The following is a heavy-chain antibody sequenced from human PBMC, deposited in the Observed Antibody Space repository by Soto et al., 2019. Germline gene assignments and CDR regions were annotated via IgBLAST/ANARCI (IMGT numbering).Heavy chain of an antibody. D-gene: IGHD2-8*01. CDR2: ISWSGDDT. J-gene: IGHJ6*02. CDR3: TRSRRHILMVYCFGGMDX. V-gene: IGHV3-23*01. Sequence: PGGSLRLSCAASGFTVTSHAMSWVRQAPGKGLEWVSSISWSGDDTYYGYSVKVRFNISRDSSSSTLYLEMKNLRGEDTAVYFCTRSRRHILMVYCFGGMDXWGQGTTVTVSX. CDR1: GFTVTSHA.